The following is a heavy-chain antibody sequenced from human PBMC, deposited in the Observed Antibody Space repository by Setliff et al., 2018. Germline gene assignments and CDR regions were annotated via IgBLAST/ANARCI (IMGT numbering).Heavy chain of an antibody. V-gene: IGHV1-18*01. CDR1: GYNFITFG. J-gene: IGHJ4*02. CDR2: IAPYNGNT. CDR3: TRGPGPWVVVAMPFDC. Sequence: ASVKVSCKTSGYNFITFGISWVRQAPGQGLEWLGWIAPYNGNTDYAQKFQGRVTMTTDTSTNTAHMELRSLTSADTAIYYRTRGPGPWVVVAMPFDCWGQRTLVTVSS. D-gene: IGHD5-12*01.